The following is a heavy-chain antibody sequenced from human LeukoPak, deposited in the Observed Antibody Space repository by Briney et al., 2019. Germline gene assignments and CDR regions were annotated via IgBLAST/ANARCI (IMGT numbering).Heavy chain of an antibody. CDR1: GFTFSSYS. V-gene: IGHV3-21*01. J-gene: IGHJ4*02. CDR2: IGGTGNYI. D-gene: IGHD3-10*01. Sequence: RAGGSLRLSCAASGFTFSSYSMNWVRQAPGKGPEWVSSIGGTGNYIFYADSVKVRFTISRDNAKNSLYLQMNSLRAEDTAVYYCARGQKYLWSHKDYWGQGTLVTVSS. CDR3: ARGQKYLWSHKDY.